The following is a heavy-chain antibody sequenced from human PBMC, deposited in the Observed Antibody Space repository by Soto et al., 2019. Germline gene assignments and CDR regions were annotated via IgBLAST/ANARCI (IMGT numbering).Heavy chain of an antibody. CDR3: AGAGYSYGGGGWFDP. J-gene: IGHJ5*02. CDR2: ISSSSSYI. Sequence: EVQLVESGGGLVKPGGSLRLSCAASGFTFSSYSMNWVRQAPGKGLEWVSSISSSSSYIYYADSVKGRFTISRDNAKNSLYLERNGLGAGDRAVDYCAGAGYSYGGGGWFDPWGQGTLVTVSS. CDR1: GFTFSSYS. D-gene: IGHD5-18*01. V-gene: IGHV3-21*01.